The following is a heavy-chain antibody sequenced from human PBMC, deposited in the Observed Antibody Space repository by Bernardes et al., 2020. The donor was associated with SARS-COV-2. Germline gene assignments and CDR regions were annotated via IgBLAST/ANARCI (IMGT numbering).Heavy chain of an antibody. CDR1: GGTFSTFA. V-gene: IGHV1-69*13. Sequence: SMKVSCKASGGTFSTFAISWVRQAPGQGLEWMGGIIPMFKTANYAQKFQGRVTITADESTSTAYMELSSLRSEDTAVYYCARDTCNGGTCYFYYYNMDVWGQGTTVTVSS. CDR3: ARDTCNGGTCYFYYYNMDV. D-gene: IGHD2-15*01. CDR2: IIPMFKTA. J-gene: IGHJ6*02.